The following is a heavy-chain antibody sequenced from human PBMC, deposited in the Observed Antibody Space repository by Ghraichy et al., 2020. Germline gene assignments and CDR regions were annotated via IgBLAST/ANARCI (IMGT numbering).Heavy chain of an antibody. V-gene: IGHV5-51*01. Sequence: LNISCKGSGYTFSNYWIGWVRQVPGKGLEWMGVVYPGDSNTRYSPSFQGQVTVSADKSINTAYLQWSSLKASDTATYYCARGAVGEKWGINYFDQWGRGTLVTVSS. CDR2: VYPGDSNT. D-gene: IGHD3-10*01. J-gene: IGHJ4*02. CDR3: ARGAVGEKWGINYFDQ. CDR1: GYTFSNYW.